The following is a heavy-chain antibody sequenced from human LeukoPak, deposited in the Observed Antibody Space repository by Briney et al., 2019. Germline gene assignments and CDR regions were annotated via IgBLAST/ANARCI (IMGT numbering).Heavy chain of an antibody. D-gene: IGHD2-2*02. CDR2: INPSGGST. CDR1: GYTFTSYY. Sequence: ASVKVSCKASGYTFTSYYIHWVRQAPGQGLEWMGIINPSGGSTSYAQRFQGRVTMTRDTSKNQFSLKLSSVTAADTAVYYCARLRDCSSTSCYTGWFDPWGQGTLVTVSS. V-gene: IGHV1-46*01. CDR3: ARLRDCSSTSCYTGWFDP. J-gene: IGHJ5*02.